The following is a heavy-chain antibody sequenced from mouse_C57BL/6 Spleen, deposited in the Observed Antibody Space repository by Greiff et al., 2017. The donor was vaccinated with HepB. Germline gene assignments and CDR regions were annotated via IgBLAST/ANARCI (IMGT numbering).Heavy chain of an antibody. J-gene: IGHJ4*01. CDR3: ARQDYYGSTLMDY. D-gene: IGHD1-1*01. CDR1: GYAFSSSW. Sequence: VKLQESGPELVKPGASVKISCKASGYAFSSSWMNWVKQRPGKGLEWIGRIYPGDGDTNYNGKFKGKATLTADKSSSTAYMQLSSLTSEDSAVYFCARQDYYGSTLMDYWGQGTSVTVSS. CDR2: IYPGDGDT. V-gene: IGHV1-82*01.